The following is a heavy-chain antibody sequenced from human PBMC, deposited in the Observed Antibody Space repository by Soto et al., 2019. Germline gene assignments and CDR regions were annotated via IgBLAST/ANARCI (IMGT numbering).Heavy chain of an antibody. CDR2: INHSGST. D-gene: IGHD2-8*02. V-gene: IGHV4-34*01. Sequence: XETLSLTCAVYGGSFSGYYWTWIRQPPGTGLEWIGEINHSGSTNYNPSLKSRVTISVDTSKNQFSLKLTSVTAADTAVYYCARDTITGLFDYWGQGTLVTVSS. J-gene: IGHJ4*02. CDR3: ARDTITGLFDY. CDR1: GGSFSGYY.